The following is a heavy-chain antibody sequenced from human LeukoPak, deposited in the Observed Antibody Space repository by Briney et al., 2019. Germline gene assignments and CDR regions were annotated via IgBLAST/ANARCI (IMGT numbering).Heavy chain of an antibody. CDR3: ASREFDF. Sequence: SQTLSLTCAISRDSVSSNSAAWNWIRQSPSRGLEWLGRTYHRSKWYNDYAVSVKSRITINADTSKNLFSLQLNSMTPEDTAVYYCASREFDFWGRGTLVTVSS. CDR1: RDSVSSNSAA. D-gene: IGHD3-10*01. V-gene: IGHV6-1*01. J-gene: IGHJ2*01. CDR2: TYHRSKWYN.